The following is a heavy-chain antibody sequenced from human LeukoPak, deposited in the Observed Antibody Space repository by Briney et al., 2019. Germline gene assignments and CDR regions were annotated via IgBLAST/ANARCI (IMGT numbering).Heavy chain of an antibody. CDR2: IYYSGST. D-gene: IGHD3-22*01. J-gene: IGHJ5*02. CDR3: ARLYYDSSRYPNWFDP. CDR1: GDSISSYY. V-gene: IGHV4-59*08. Sequence: PSETLSLTCTVSGDSISSYYGSWIRQPPGKGLEWIGYIYYSGSTNYNTSLKSRVTISVDTSKNQFSLKLSSVTAADTAVYYCARLYYDSSRYPNWFDPWGQGTLVTVSS.